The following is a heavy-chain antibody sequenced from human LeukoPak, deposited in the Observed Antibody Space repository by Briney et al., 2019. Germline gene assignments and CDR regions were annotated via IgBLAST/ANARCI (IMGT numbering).Heavy chain of an antibody. CDR3: ARHLYSGYDRVFDY. J-gene: IGHJ4*02. CDR1: GGSISGYY. D-gene: IGHD5-12*01. V-gene: IGHV4-59*08. CDR2: YSGTT. Sequence: SETLSLTCTASGGSISGYYWIWIRQPPGKGLEWIGYYSGTTNYNPSLKSRVTISLDTSKNQFSLKLSSVTGADRGVYFCARHLYSGYDRVFDYWGEGSLVTVSS.